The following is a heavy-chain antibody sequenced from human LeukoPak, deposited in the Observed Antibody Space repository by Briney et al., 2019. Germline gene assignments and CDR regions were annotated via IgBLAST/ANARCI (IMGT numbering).Heavy chain of an antibody. V-gene: IGHV3-53*01. CDR2: IYSGGST. CDR1: GFTVSSNY. Sequence: GGSLRLSCAASGFTVSSNYMTWIRQPPGKGLEWVSVIYSGGSTYYEDSVKGRFTISRDTSMNTLFLQLSTLTAEDTAVYYCAGIFDLDYWGQGTLVTVSS. CDR3: AGIFDLDY. D-gene: IGHD2-15*01. J-gene: IGHJ4*02.